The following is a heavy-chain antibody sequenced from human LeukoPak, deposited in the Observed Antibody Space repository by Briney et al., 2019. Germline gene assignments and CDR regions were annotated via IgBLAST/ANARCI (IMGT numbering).Heavy chain of an antibody. D-gene: IGHD3-22*01. CDR1: GGSFSGYY. CDR2: INHSGST. CDR3: ARGRITMIRRGFDP. V-gene: IGHV4-34*01. J-gene: IGHJ5*02. Sequence: SETLSLTCAVYGGSFSGYYWSWIRQPPGKGLEWIGEINHSGSTNYNPSLKSRVTISVDTSKNQFSLKLSSVTAADTAVYYCARGRITMIRRGFDPRGQGTLVTVSS.